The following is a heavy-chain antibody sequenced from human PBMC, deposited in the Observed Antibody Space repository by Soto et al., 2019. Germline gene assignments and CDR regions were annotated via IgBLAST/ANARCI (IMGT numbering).Heavy chain of an antibody. CDR1: GFTFSSYA. CDR2: ISGSSDST. V-gene: IGHV3-23*01. D-gene: IGHD1-26*01. J-gene: IGHJ4*02. Sequence: EVQLLESGGGLVQLGGSLRFSCAASGFTFSSYAMNWVRQAPGKGLEWVSVISGSSDSTYYEDSVKGRFTISRDNSNATLYLQMNSLRAEDTAIYYCARRGSGSYYDYWGQGTLVTVSS. CDR3: ARRGSGSYYDY.